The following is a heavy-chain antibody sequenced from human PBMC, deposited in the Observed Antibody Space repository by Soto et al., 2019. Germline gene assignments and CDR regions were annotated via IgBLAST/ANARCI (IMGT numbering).Heavy chain of an antibody. D-gene: IGHD1-1*01. Sequence: GASVKVSCKASGYTFTSYAMHWVRQAPGQRLEWMGWINAGNGNTKYSQKFQGRVTITRDTSASTAYMELSSLRSEDTAVYYCARVFNDVNWFDPWGQGTLVTVSS. CDR2: INAGNGNT. J-gene: IGHJ5*02. CDR3: ARVFNDVNWFDP. CDR1: GYTFTSYA. V-gene: IGHV1-3*01.